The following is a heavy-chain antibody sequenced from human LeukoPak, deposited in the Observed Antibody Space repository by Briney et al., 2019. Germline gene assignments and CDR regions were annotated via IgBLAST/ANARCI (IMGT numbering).Heavy chain of an antibody. Sequence: SKTLSLTCTVSGGSTSSSSYYWGWIRQPPGKGLEWIGSIYYSGSTYYNPSLKSRVTISVDTSKNQFSLKLSSVTAADTAVYYCATGRSKGITMVRGVPNVWFDPWGQGTLVTVSS. J-gene: IGHJ5*02. CDR1: GGSTSSSSYY. CDR2: IYYSGST. CDR3: ATGRSKGITMVRGVPNVWFDP. V-gene: IGHV4-39*07. D-gene: IGHD3-10*01.